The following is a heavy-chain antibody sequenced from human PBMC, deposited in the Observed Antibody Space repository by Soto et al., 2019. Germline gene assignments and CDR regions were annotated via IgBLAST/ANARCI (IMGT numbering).Heavy chain of an antibody. CDR2: SNSDGRST. V-gene: IGHV3-74*01. Sequence: GGSLRLSCAASGFTFSTYWMHWVRQSPGKGLVWVSRSNSDGRSTDHADSVKGRFTISRDNAKNTLYLQMNSLRVEDTAVYYCARETSSWSLDYWGQGMLVTVSS. CDR1: GFTFSTYW. D-gene: IGHD6-13*01. CDR3: ARETSSWSLDY. J-gene: IGHJ4*02.